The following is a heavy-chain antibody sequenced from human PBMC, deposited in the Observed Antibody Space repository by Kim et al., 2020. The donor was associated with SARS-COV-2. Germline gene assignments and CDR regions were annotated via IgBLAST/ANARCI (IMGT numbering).Heavy chain of an antibody. Sequence: SETLSLTCTVSGGSISSYYWSWIRQPAGKGLEWIGRIYTSGSTNYNPSLKSRVTMSVDTSKNQFSLKLSSVTAADTAVYYCARTSYSSSWGGYYYYYGMDVWGQGTTVTVSS. J-gene: IGHJ6*02. CDR2: IYTSGST. V-gene: IGHV4-4*07. CDR1: GGSISSYY. D-gene: IGHD6-13*01. CDR3: ARTSYSSSWGGYYYYYGMDV.